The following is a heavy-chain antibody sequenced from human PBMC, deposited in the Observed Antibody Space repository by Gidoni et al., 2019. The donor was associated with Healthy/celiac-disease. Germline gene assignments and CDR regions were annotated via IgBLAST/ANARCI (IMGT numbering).Heavy chain of an antibody. CDR3: ARGIRYYDSSGYYRSGDFDY. D-gene: IGHD3-22*01. J-gene: IGHJ4*02. CDR1: GDSVSSNSAA. Sequence: QVQLQQSGPGLVKPSQTLSLTCAISGDSVSSNSAAWNWIRQSPSRGLEWLGRTYYRSKWYNDYAVSVKSRITINPDTSKNQFSLQLNSVTPEDTAVYYCARGIRYYDSSGYYRSGDFDYWGQGTLVTVSS. CDR2: TYYRSKWYN. V-gene: IGHV6-1*01.